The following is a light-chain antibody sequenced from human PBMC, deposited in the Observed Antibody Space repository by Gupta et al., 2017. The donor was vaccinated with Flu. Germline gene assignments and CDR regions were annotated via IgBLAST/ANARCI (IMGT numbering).Light chain of an antibody. CDR1: NPNLGAGFD. CDR2: GNN. V-gene: IGLV1-40*01. Sequence: QAVLTQPHSVSWAPGQTVVISCTGTNPNLGAGFDVHWYQHVMGTAPKLLIYGNNNRPSGVPDRFSGSKSGTSASLTITGLQPEDDADYYCQSFDTSRSVSVLGGGTKFTVL. CDR3: QSFDTSRSVSV. J-gene: IGLJ1*01.